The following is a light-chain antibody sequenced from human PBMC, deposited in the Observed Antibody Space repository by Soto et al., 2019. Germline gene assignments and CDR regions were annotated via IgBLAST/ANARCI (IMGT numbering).Light chain of an antibody. V-gene: IGKV1-39*01. CDR3: QQSSSTPLT. Sequence: DIQVTQSPSSLSASVGDRVTITCRASQSISSFLNWYQQKPGKPPNLLIYAASSLQSGVPSRFSGSGSGTDFTLTISSLQPEDFATYYCQQSSSTPLTFGGGTKVDIK. CDR2: AAS. J-gene: IGKJ4*01. CDR1: QSISSF.